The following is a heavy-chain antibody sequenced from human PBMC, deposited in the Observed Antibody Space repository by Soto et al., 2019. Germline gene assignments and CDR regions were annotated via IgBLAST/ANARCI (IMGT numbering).Heavy chain of an antibody. Sequence: EAQLLESGGGSVQPGGSLRLSCAASGFTFSSHGMSWIRQAPGKGLEWISGLSRGGGSTYYVDSVKGRFTISRDNAKNTLDLIMKSRRVEDTALYYCAREGQYRTDAFEIWRQGTMVTVSS. CDR3: AREGQYRTDAFEI. D-gene: IGHD5-12*01. J-gene: IGHJ3*02. CDR1: GFTFSSHG. V-gene: IGHV3-23*01. CDR2: LSRGGGST.